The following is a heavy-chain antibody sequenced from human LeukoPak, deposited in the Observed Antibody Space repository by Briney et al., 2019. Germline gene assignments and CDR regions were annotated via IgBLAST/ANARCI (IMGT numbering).Heavy chain of an antibody. Sequence: PSETLSLTCTVSGGSISSSSYYWGWIRQPPGKGQEWIGSIYYGGSTYYNPSLQSRVTIGLDNPKKQFSLKLTSVTAADTAVYYCARPSDYADFQDWGQGTLVTVSS. CDR2: IYYGGST. J-gene: IGHJ1*01. V-gene: IGHV4-39*07. CDR3: ARPSDYADFQD. D-gene: IGHD4-17*01. CDR1: GGSISSSSYY.